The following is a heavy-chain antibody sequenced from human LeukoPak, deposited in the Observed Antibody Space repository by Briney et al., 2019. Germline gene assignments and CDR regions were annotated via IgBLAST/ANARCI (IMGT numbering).Heavy chain of an antibody. CDR2: ISGGGDIT. CDR1: GFNFANHA. V-gene: IGHV3-23*01. J-gene: IGHJ4*02. D-gene: IGHD2-21*02. CDR3: VREDTPATANY. Sequence: HPGGSLRLSCAASGFNFANHAMSWVRQTAGKGLEWVSAISGGGDITYCADSVKGRFTISRDNSKDTLFLQMHSLRPGDTAVYYCVREDTPATANYWGQGTLVTISS.